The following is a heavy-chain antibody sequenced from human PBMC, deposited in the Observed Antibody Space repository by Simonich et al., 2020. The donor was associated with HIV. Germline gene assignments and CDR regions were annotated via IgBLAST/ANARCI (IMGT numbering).Heavy chain of an antibody. J-gene: IGHJ1*01. D-gene: IGHD6-13*01. CDR2: INHSGST. V-gene: IGHV4-34*01. CDR3: ARLTAGGLGEYFQH. CDR1: GGSFSGYY. Sequence: QVQLQQWGAGLLKPSETLSLTCAVYGGSFSGYYWSRIRQPPGKGLEWSGEINHSGSTNYNPPLKGRDTISVDTSKNTFSLKLSSVTAADTAVYYCARLTAGGLGEYFQHWGQGTLVTVSS.